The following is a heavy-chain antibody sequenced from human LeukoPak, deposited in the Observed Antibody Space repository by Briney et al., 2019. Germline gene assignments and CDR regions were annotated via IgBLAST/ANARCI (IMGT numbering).Heavy chain of an antibody. Sequence: PSETLSLTCTVSGGSISSGSYYWSWIRQPAGKGLEWIGRIYTSGSTNYNPSLKSRVTISVDTSKNQFSLKLSSVTAADTAVYYCARVSSGVRGRSFDYWGQGTLVTVSS. CDR1: GGSISSGSYY. CDR2: IYTSGST. CDR3: ARVSSGVRGRSFDY. D-gene: IGHD1-26*01. J-gene: IGHJ4*02. V-gene: IGHV4-61*02.